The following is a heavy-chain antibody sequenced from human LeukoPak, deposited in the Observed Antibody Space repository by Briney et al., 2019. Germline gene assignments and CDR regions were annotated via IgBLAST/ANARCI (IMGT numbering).Heavy chain of an antibody. CDR1: GFTFSSYG. CDR3: ARTGYHDSSGYPGGAFDI. J-gene: IGHJ3*02. CDR2: IRYDGSNK. V-gene: IGHV3-30*02. Sequence: GGSLRLSCAASGFTFSSYGMHWVRQAPGKGLEWVAFIRYDGSNKYYADSVKGRFTISRDNSKNTLYLQMNSLRAEDTAVYYCARTGYHDSSGYPGGAFDIWGQGTMVTVSS. D-gene: IGHD3-22*01.